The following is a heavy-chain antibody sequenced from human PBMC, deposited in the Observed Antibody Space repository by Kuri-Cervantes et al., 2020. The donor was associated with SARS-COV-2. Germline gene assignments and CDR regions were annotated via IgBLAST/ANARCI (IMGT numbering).Heavy chain of an antibody. CDR2: IYHSGST. Sequence: GSLRLSCAVSGYSISSGYYWGWIRQPPGKGLEWIGSIYHSGSTYYNPSLKSRVTISVDTSKNQFSLKLSSVTAADTAVYYCARDPYPAAYPLSYFDYWGQGTLVTAPQ. D-gene: IGHD6-13*01. J-gene: IGHJ4*02. CDR1: GYSISSGYY. CDR3: ARDPYPAAYPLSYFDY. V-gene: IGHV4-38-2*02.